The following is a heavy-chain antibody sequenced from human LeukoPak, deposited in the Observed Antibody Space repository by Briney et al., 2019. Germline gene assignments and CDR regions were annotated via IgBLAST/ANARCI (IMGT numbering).Heavy chain of an antibody. CDR2: IYYSGST. CDR1: GGSISSGDYY. Sequence: PSETLSLTCTVSGGSISSGDYYWSWVRQPPGKGLEWIGYIYYSGSTYYNPSLKSRVTISVDTSKNLFSLKLSSVTAADTAVYYCARQTRGYSYGYYYYYMDVWGKGTTVTVSS. D-gene: IGHD5-18*01. V-gene: IGHV4-30-4*08. CDR3: ARQTRGYSYGYYYYYMDV. J-gene: IGHJ6*03.